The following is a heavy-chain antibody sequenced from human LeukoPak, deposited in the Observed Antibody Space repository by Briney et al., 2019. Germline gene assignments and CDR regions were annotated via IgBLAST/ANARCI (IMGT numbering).Heavy chain of an antibody. D-gene: IGHD3-3*01. J-gene: IGHJ3*02. CDR2: TSYSGRT. V-gene: IGHV4-39*01. CDR1: GGSISSSDYY. CDR3: ARSPTRISGFDI. Sequence: SETLSLTCTVSGGSISSSDYYWGWLRQPPGKGLEWIGSTSYSGRTYYNPSLKSRATISVDTSKNQFSLKLSSVTAADTAVYYCARSPTRISGFDIWGQGTMVTVSS.